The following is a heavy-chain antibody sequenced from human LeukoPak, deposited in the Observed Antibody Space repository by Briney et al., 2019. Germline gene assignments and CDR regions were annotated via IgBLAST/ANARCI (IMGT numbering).Heavy chain of an antibody. D-gene: IGHD6-6*01. V-gene: IGHV3-23*01. J-gene: IGHJ3*02. CDR3: AKELEYSSLGGAFDI. CDR2: ISGRGGST. Sequence: GGSLRPSWAVSAFTFSIYAMSWVRPPPGKVREWVSAISGRGGSTNYADSVKGRLTIARDHSKTTLYLQMNSLRAEDTAVYYCAKELEYSSLGGAFDIWGQGTMVTVSS. CDR1: AFTFSIYA.